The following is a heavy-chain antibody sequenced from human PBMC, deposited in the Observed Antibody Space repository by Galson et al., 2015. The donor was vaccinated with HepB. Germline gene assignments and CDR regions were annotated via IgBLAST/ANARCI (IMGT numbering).Heavy chain of an antibody. CDR3: AKAAAAAGTWDY. D-gene: IGHD6-13*01. Sequence: SLRLSCAASGFTFSSYGMHWVRQAPGKGLEWVAFIRYDGSNKYYADSVKGRFTISRDNSKNTLYLQMNSLRAEDTAVYYCAKAAAAAGTWDYWGQGTLVTVSS. J-gene: IGHJ4*02. V-gene: IGHV3-30*02. CDR2: IRYDGSNK. CDR1: GFTFSSYG.